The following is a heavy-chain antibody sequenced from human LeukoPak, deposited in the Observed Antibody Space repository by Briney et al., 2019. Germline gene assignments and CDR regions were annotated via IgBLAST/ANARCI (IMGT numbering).Heavy chain of an antibody. CDR2: ISAYNGNT. D-gene: IGHD6-19*01. Sequence: ASVKVSCKASGGTFSSYGISWVRQAPGQGLEWMGWISAYNGNTNYAQKLQGRVTMTTDTSTSTAYMELRSLRSDDTAVYYCARPSAVAGVFDYWGQGTLVTVSS. V-gene: IGHV1-18*01. CDR1: GGTFSSYG. CDR3: ARPSAVAGVFDY. J-gene: IGHJ4*02.